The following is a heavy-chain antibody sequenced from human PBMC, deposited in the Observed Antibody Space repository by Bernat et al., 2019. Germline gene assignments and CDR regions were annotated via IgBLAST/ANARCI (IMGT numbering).Heavy chain of an antibody. CDR2: IYYSGST. J-gene: IGHJ4*02. V-gene: IGHV4-31*03. CDR1: GGSFTGSAYY. Sequence: QVQLQESGPGLVKPSETLSLTCSVSGGSFTGSAYYWGWIRQPPGKGLEWIGYIYYSGSTYYNPSLKSRVTISVDTSKNQFSLKLSSVTAADTAVYYCARDKDYYDSSGLTWGPAFDYWGQGTLVTVSS. CDR3: ARDKDYYDSSGLTWGPAFDY. D-gene: IGHD3-22*01.